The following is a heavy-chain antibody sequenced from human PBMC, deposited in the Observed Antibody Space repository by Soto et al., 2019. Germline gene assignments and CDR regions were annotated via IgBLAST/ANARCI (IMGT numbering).Heavy chain of an antibody. J-gene: IGHJ5*02. D-gene: IGHD2-15*01. CDR3: ARHVSVYCSGGSCYSWFDP. CDR1: GYSFTSYW. Sequence: PGESLKISCKGSGYSFTSYWIGWVRQMPGKGLEWMGIIYPGDSDTRYSPSFQGQVTISADKSISTAYLQWSSLKASDTAMYYCARHVSVYCSGGSCYSWFDPWGQGTLVTVSS. CDR2: IYPGDSDT. V-gene: IGHV5-51*01.